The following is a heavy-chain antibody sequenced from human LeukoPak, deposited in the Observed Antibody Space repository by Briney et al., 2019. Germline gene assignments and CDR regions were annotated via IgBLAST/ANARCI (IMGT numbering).Heavy chain of an antibody. J-gene: IGHJ4*02. D-gene: IGHD3-9*01. V-gene: IGHV3-23*01. CDR3: AKGTVTGYFPQYYFDY. CDR1: GFTFSSYA. CDR2: ISGSGGST. Sequence: GGSLGLSCAASGFTFSSYAMSWVRQAPGKGLEWVSAISGSGGSTYYADSVKGRFTISRDNSKNTLYLQMNSLRAEDTAVYYCAKGTVTGYFPQYYFDYWGRGTLVTVSS.